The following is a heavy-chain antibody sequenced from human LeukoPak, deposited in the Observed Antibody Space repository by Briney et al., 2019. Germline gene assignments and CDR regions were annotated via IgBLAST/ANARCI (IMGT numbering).Heavy chain of an antibody. Sequence: GGSLRLSCVVSGFTFSSNWMSWVRQAPGKGLEWVGNIKEDGSVKYYVDSVKGRFTISRDNAKNSLYLQMNSLRAEDTAAYYCASQSFGRFDPWGQGTRVTVSS. CDR1: GFTFSSNW. D-gene: IGHD3-16*01. CDR2: IKEDGSVK. CDR3: ASQSFGRFDP. V-gene: IGHV3-7*02. J-gene: IGHJ5*02.